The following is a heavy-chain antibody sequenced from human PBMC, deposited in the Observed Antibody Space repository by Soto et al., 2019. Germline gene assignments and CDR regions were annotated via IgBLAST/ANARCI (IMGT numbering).Heavy chain of an antibody. J-gene: IGHJ4*02. CDR1: GFTFSSYS. D-gene: IGHD2-2*01. CDR2: IFSGDSSA. CDR3: GTWRGSSWFDY. V-gene: IGHV5-51*01. Sequence: PGESLKISCKASGFTFSSYSLGWVRHMPGKGLQWMGNIFSGDSSAKYSPSFVGQVTISVDRSINIAYLQWSSLKASDTAIYYCGTWRGSSWFDYWGPGTQVTVSS.